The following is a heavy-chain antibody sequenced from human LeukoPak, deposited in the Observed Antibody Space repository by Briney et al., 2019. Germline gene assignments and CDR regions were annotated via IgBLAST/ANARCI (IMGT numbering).Heavy chain of an antibody. CDR1: GFTLSAYT. CDR2: MKEDGTDE. CDR3: ARGGQPRFDS. V-gene: IGHV3-7*01. Sequence: GGSLRLSCTASGFTLSAYTMSWVRQAPGKGLEWVAKMKEDGTDESYVDSVKGRFTISRENAKNSLYLQMNSLRAEDTAVYYCARGGQPRFDSWGQGTLVTVSS. J-gene: IGHJ4*02. D-gene: IGHD1-14*01.